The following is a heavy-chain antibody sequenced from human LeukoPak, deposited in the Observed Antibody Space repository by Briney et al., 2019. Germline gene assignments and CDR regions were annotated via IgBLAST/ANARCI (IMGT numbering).Heavy chain of an antibody. D-gene: IGHD1-26*01. V-gene: IGHV3-48*03. CDR1: GFTFSSYE. J-gene: IGHJ1*01. Sequence: GGSLRLSCAASGFTFSSYEMNWVRQAPGKGLEWVSYISSSGSTIYYADSVKGRFTISRDNAKNSLYLQMNSLRPEDTAVYYCARARSIVGVSPFQHWGQGTLVTVSS. CDR3: ARARSIVGVSPFQH. CDR2: ISSSGSTI.